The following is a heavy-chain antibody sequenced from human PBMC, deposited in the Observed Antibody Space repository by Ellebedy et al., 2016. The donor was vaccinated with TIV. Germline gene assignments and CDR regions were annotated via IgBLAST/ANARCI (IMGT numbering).Heavy chain of an antibody. CDR2: IDPRDFYV. V-gene: IGHV5-10-1*01. CDR1: GNSFTNNW. Sequence: GESLKISCKGSGNSFTNNWINWVRQMPGKGLERMGRIDPRDFYVTYSPSFQGHVTNPADKSTATSYLQWDSLKASDTAMYYCERRNYDFGVYALNYWGQGTLVTVSS. J-gene: IGHJ4*02. CDR3: ERRNYDFGVYALNY. D-gene: IGHD4-17*01.